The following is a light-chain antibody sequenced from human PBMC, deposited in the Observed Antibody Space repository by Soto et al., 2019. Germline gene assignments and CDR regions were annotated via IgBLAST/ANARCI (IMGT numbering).Light chain of an antibody. Sequence: QSALTQPRSVSGSPGQSVTISCTGTSSDVGGYNYVSWYQQHPGKAPKLMIYDVSKRPSGVPDRFSGAKSGNTASLTISGLQAEDEADYYCCSYAGIYYVFGPGTKVTVL. V-gene: IGLV2-11*01. CDR1: SSDVGGYNY. CDR3: CSYAGIYYV. J-gene: IGLJ1*01. CDR2: DVS.